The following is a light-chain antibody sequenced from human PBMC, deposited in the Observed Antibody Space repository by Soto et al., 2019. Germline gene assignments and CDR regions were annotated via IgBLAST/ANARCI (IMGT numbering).Light chain of an antibody. J-gene: IGLJ3*02. Sequence: NFMLTQPHSVWESPGKTGTISCTRSSGSIASNYVQWYQQRPGCAPTTVIHADNQRASGVPDRFSGSIDSSSNSASLTISGLKSEDEADYYCQSYDSTNRVFGGGTKLTVL. CDR2: ADN. V-gene: IGLV6-57*04. CDR1: SGSIASNY. CDR3: QSYDSTNRV.